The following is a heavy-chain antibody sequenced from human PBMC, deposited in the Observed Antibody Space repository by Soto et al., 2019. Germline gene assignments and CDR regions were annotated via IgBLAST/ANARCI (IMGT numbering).Heavy chain of an antibody. Sequence: SVKVACKASGGTFSSYAISWVRQAPGQGLEWMGGIIPIFGTANYAQKFQGRVTITADKSTSTAYMELSSLRSEDTAVYYCARDIRYGSGYFNQVRYFDYWGQGTLVTVSS. CDR3: ARDIRYGSGYFNQVRYFDY. CDR2: IIPIFGTA. V-gene: IGHV1-69*06. CDR1: GGTFSSYA. J-gene: IGHJ4*02. D-gene: IGHD3-22*01.